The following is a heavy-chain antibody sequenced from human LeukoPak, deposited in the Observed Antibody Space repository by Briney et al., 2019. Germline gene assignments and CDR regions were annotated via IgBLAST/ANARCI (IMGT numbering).Heavy chain of an antibody. CDR2: INHSGST. J-gene: IGHJ4*02. D-gene: IGHD2-15*01. V-gene: IGHV4-34*01. Sequence: SETLSLTCAVYGGSFSGYYWSWIRQPPGKGLEWIGEINHSGSTNYNPSLKSRVTISVDTSKNQFSLKLSSVTAADTAVYYCARPSKRQVVAATRGYFDYWAREPWSPSPQ. CDR3: ARPSKRQVVAATRGYFDY. CDR1: GGSFSGYY.